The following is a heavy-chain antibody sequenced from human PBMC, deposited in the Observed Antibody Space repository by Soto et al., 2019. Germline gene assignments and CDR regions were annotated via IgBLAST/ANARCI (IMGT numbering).Heavy chain of an antibody. CDR3: GGEGCDASGSNYYSSMDV. Sequence: ASVKVSCKASGYTFTSYDINWVRQATGQGLEWMGWMNPNSGNTGYAQKFQGRVTMTRNTSISTAYMELSSLRSEDTAVYYCGGEGCDASGSNYYSSMDVWGKGTTVTVSS. CDR2: MNPNSGNT. J-gene: IGHJ6*03. CDR1: GYTFTSYD. D-gene: IGHD6-13*01. V-gene: IGHV1-8*01.